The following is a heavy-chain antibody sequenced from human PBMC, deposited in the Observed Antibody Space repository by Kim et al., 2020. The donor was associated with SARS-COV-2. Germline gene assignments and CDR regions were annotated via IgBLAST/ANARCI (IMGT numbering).Heavy chain of an antibody. CDR3: ARDLNNVDTAMVTVGFDY. J-gene: IGHJ4*02. V-gene: IGHV3-30*04. CDR2: ISYDGSNK. CDR1: GFTFSSYA. Sequence: GGSLRLSCAASGFTFSSYAMHWVRQAPGKGLEWVAVISYDGSNKYYADSVKGRFTISRDNSKNTLYLQMNSLRAEDTAVYYCARDLNNVDTAMVTVGFDYWGQGTLVTVSS. D-gene: IGHD5-18*01.